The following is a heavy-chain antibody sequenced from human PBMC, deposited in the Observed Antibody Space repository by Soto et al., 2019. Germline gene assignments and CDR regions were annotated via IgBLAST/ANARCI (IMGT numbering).Heavy chain of an antibody. CDR1: GGSISSYY. Sequence: QVQLQESGPGLVKPSETLSLTCTVSGGSISSYYWSWIRQPPGKGLDWIGYIYYSGSTNYNPSLKSRVTISVGTSKNQFSLKLSSVTAADTAVYYCARGATMVRGLEPYFDYWGQGTLVTVSS. V-gene: IGHV4-59*01. J-gene: IGHJ4*02. CDR2: IYYSGST. D-gene: IGHD3-10*01. CDR3: ARGATMVRGLEPYFDY.